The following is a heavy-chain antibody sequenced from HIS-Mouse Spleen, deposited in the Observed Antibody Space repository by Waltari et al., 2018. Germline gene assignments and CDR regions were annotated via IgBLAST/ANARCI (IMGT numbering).Heavy chain of an antibody. CDR3: ARIAEGYSSGWYAFDY. Sequence: QVTLRESGPALVKPTQTLTLTCTFPGFSLRTSGMCVSWLRQPPGKALEWLARIDWDDDKYYSTSLKTRLTISKDTSKNQVVLTMTNMDPVDTATYYCARIAEGYSSGWYAFDYWGQGTLVTVSS. D-gene: IGHD6-19*01. V-gene: IGHV2-70*15. J-gene: IGHJ4*02. CDR1: GFSLRTSGMC. CDR2: IDWDDDK.